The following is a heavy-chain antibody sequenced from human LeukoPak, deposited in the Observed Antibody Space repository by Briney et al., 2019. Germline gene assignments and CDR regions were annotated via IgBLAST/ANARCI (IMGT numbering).Heavy chain of an antibody. V-gene: IGHV3-7*01. CDR2: IKQDGSEK. CDR1: GFTFSSYS. D-gene: IGHD6-19*01. CDR3: ARDQQWRGYFDY. Sequence: GGSLRLSCAASGFTFSSYSMNWVRQAPGKGLEWVANIKQDGSEKYYVDSVKGRFTISRDNAKNSLYLQMNSLRAEDTAVYYCARDQQWRGYFDYWGQGTLVTVSS. J-gene: IGHJ4*02.